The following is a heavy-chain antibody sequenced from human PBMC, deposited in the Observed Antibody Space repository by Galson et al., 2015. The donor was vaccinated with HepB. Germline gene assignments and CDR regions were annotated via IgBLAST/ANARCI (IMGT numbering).Heavy chain of an antibody. CDR2: ISWNSGSI. Sequence: SLRLSCAASGFTFDDYAMHWVRQAPGKGLEWVSGISWNSGSIGYADSVKGRFTISRDNAKNSLYLQMNSLRAEDTALYYCAKDISSPHDAFDIWGQGTMVTVSS. J-gene: IGHJ3*02. D-gene: IGHD6-13*01. V-gene: IGHV3-9*01. CDR1: GFTFDDYA. CDR3: AKDISSPHDAFDI.